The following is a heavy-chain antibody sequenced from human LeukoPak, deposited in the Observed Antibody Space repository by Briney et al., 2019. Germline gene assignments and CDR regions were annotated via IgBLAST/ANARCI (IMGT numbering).Heavy chain of an antibody. Sequence: GRSLRLSCAASGFIFSSDAMHWVRQAPGKGLEWVAVISYDGSNKYYADSVKGRFTISRDNSKNTLYLQMNSLRAEDTAVYYCARSPQEQLEYYFDYWGQGTLVTVSS. V-gene: IGHV3-30-3*01. D-gene: IGHD6-13*01. J-gene: IGHJ4*02. CDR3: ARSPQEQLEYYFDY. CDR2: ISYDGSNK. CDR1: GFIFSSDA.